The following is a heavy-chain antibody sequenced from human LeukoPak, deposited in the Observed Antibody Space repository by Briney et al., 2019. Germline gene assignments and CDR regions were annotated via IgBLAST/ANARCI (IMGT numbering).Heavy chain of an antibody. CDR1: GGSISSYY. V-gene: IGHV4-59*01. Sequence: SETLSLTCTVSGGSISSYYWIWIRQPPGKGLEWIGYIYYTGSTNYNPSLKSRVTISVDTSKNQFSLKLSSVTAADTAVYYCARGNSGGYYGFDFWGQGTLVTVSS. D-gene: IGHD1-26*01. J-gene: IGHJ4*02. CDR2: IYYTGST. CDR3: ARGNSGGYYGFDF.